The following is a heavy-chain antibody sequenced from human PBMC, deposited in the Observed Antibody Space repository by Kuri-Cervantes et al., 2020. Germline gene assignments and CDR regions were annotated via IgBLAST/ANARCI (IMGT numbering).Heavy chain of an antibody. CDR2: INSDNTYI. CDR1: GFTFSNYS. Sequence: GGSLRLSCVASGFTFSNYSMNWVRQAPGKGLDWVSSINSDNTYIHYTNSVKGRFTISRDNAKNSLYLQMNSLRAEDTALYYCASSEWGYCSGGSCYSYWGQGTLVTVSS. V-gene: IGHV3-21*01. D-gene: IGHD2-15*01. CDR3: ASSEWGYCSGGSCYSY. J-gene: IGHJ4*02.